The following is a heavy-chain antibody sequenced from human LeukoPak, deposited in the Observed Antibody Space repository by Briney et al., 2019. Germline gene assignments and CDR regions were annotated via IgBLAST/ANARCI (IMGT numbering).Heavy chain of an antibody. Sequence: ASVKVSCKASGGTFSSYAISWVRQAPGQGLEWMGRIIPILGIANYAQKFQGRVTITADKSTSTAYMELSSLRSEDTAVYYCARVKRGVTVLPTDYWGQGTLVTVSS. CDR1: GGTFSSYA. V-gene: IGHV1-69*04. D-gene: IGHD1-14*01. J-gene: IGHJ4*02. CDR3: ARVKRGVTVLPTDY. CDR2: IIPILGIA.